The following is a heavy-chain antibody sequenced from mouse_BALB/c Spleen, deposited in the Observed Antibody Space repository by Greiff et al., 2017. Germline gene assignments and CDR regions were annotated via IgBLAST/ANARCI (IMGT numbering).Heavy chain of an antibody. V-gene: IGHV1-67*01. D-gene: IGHD1-1*01. Sequence: QVQLQQSGPELVRPGVSVKISCKGSGYTFTDYAMHWVKQSHAKSLEWIGVISTYYGNTNYNQKFKGKATMTVDKSSSTAYMELARLTSEDSAIYYCARGGGSSYGYFDVWGAGTTVTVAS. CDR1: GYTFTDYA. CDR3: ARGGGSSYGYFDV. CDR2: ISTYYGNT. J-gene: IGHJ1*01.